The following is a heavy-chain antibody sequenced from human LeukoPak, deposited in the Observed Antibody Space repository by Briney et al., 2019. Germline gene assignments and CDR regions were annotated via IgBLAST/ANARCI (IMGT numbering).Heavy chain of an antibody. CDR3: AKEGLGTRLYDILSGYSDY. CDR1: GFSFSADP. CDR2: ISASGDVT. J-gene: IGHJ4*02. Sequence: GGSLRLSCAASGFSFSADPMGWVRQAPGKGLQWLSGISASGDVTFHADQVKGRFTISRDNSKNTLYMQMNSLSGEDKAVDYCAKEGLGTRLYDILSGYSDYWGQGTLVTVSS. V-gene: IGHV3-23*01. D-gene: IGHD3-9*01.